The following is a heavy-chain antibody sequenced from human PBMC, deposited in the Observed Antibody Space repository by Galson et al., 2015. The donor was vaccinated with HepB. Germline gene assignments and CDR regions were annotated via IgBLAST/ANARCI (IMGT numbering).Heavy chain of an antibody. Sequence: SLRLSCAASGFTFSSYGMHWVRQAPGKGLEWVAVISYDGSNKYYADSVKGRFTISRDNSKNTLYLQMNSLRAEDTAVYYSAKNKDSSGYFHLDYWGQGTLVTVSS. CDR3: AKNKDSSGYFHLDY. D-gene: IGHD3-22*01. CDR2: ISYDGSNK. V-gene: IGHV3-30*18. J-gene: IGHJ4*02. CDR1: GFTFSSYG.